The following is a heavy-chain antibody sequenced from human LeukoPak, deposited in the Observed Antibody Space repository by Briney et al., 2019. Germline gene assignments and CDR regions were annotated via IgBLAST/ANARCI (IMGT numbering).Heavy chain of an antibody. CDR1: GGTFSSYA. D-gene: IGHD3-3*01. J-gene: IGHJ4*02. CDR2: VIPIFGTA. V-gene: IGHV1-69*06. CDR3: ARARGGDFWSGYYHPSFDY. Sequence: ASVKVSCKASGGTFSSYAISWVRQAPGQGLEWMGGVIPIFGTANYAQKFQGRVTITADKSTSAAYMELSSLRSEDTAVYYCARARGGDFWSGYYHPSFDYWGQGTLVIVSS.